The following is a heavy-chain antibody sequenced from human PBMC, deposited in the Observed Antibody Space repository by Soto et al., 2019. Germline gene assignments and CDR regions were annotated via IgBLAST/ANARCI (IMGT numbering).Heavy chain of an antibody. CDR3: ARGSYYSGWV. CDR1: GDSVSSTSTA. Sequence: SPTLSLTCAISGDSVSSTSTAWSWIRQSPSRGLEWLGRTYYRSNWYTDYAVSVKSRITISPDTSKNQFSLQLNSVTPEDTAVYYCARGSYYSGWVWGQGTLGTVSS. J-gene: IGHJ4*02. D-gene: IGHD6-19*01. V-gene: IGHV6-1*01. CDR2: TYYRSNWYT.